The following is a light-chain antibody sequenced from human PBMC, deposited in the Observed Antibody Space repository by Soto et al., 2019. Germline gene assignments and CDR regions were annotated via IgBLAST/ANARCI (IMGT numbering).Light chain of an antibody. J-gene: IGKJ2*01. CDR3: HQDATSSPT. V-gene: IGKV1-5*01. CDR1: QSISVY. Sequence: DIQMTQSPSTLSASVGDRVTITCRASQSISVYLAWYQQRPREAPKLLIYGGSSLESGGPSRFSGSGSGTECTLTISSRQTTDFATYYCHQDATSSPTFGQGTKLEI. CDR2: GGS.